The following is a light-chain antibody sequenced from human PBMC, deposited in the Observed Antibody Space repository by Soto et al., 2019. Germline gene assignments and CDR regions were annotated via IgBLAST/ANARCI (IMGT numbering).Light chain of an antibody. CDR1: SSDIGAYND. CDR3: SSHTSTTLVV. J-gene: IGLJ2*01. V-gene: IGLV2-14*03. CDR2: DVS. Sequence: QSALTQPASVSGSPGQSITISCAGTSSDIGAYNDVSWYQQYPGKSPKLMIHDVSNRPSGVSIRFYGSKSGNTASLTISGLQAEDEADYYCSSHTSTTLVVFGGGTKLTVL.